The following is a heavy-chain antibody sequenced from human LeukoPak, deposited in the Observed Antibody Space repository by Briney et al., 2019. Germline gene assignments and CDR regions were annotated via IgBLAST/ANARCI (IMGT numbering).Heavy chain of an antibody. D-gene: IGHD3-22*01. CDR1: GFTFSSYG. J-gene: IGHJ4*02. CDR2: ISYDGSNK. Sequence: GGSLRLSCAASGFTFSSYGMHWVRQAPGKGLEWVAVISYDGSNKYYADSVKGRFTISRDNSKNTLYLQMNSLRAEDTAVYYCAKERYDSSGYFDYWGQGTLVTVSS. CDR3: AKERYDSSGYFDY. V-gene: IGHV3-30*18.